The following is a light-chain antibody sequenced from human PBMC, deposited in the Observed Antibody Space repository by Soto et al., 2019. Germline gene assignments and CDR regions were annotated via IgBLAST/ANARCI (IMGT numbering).Light chain of an antibody. CDR2: GAS. V-gene: IGKV3-20*01. J-gene: IGKJ1*01. Sequence: EIVLTQSPGTLSLSPGERATLSCRASQSVSNNFLAWYHQKPGRAPRLVIYGASSRATGIPDRFSGSGSGADFTLTISSLEREDFAVYYCQQYGTSPWTFGQGTRVEIK. CDR3: QQYGTSPWT. CDR1: QSVSNNF.